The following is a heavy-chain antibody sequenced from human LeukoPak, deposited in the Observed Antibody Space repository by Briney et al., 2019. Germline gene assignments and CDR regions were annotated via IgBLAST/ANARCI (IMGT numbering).Heavy chain of an antibody. CDR1: GFTFDDYV. D-gene: IGHD6-13*01. CDR3: AKDLQSSSHYYYGMDV. J-gene: IGHJ6*02. V-gene: IGHV3-9*01. Sequence: PGRSLRLSCAASGFTFDDYVMYWVRQAPGKGLEWVSGISWNSGSIGYADSVKGRFTISRDNAKNSLYLQMNSLGTEDTALYYCAKDLQSSSHYYYGMDVWGQGTTVTVSS. CDR2: ISWNSGSI.